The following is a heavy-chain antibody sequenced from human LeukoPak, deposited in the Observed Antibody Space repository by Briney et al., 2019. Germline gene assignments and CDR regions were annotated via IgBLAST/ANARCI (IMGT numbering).Heavy chain of an antibody. J-gene: IGHJ6*03. CDR1: GGSISSGSYY. CDR2: IYTRGST. Sequence: SQTLSLTCTVSGGSISSGSYYWSWIRQPAGKGLEWIGRIYTRGSTNYNPSLKSRVTISVDTSKNQFSLKLSSVTAADTAVYYCARALGRGSKDYYYYMDVWGKGTTVTVSS. CDR3: ARALGRGSKDYYYYMDV. V-gene: IGHV4-61*02. D-gene: IGHD1-26*01.